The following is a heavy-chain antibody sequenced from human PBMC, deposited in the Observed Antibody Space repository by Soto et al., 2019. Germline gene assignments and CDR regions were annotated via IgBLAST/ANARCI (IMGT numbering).Heavy chain of an antibody. CDR2: IDGSGAGT. CDR1: GFTFSSYA. V-gene: IGHV3-23*01. D-gene: IGHD3-9*01. CDR3: AKGDILTGSRQGWDY. J-gene: IGHJ4*02. Sequence: EVQLLESGGGLVQPGGSLRLSCVASGFTFSSYAMSWVHQAPGRGLECVSSIDGSGAGTYYSDSVRGRFTISRDNSKNTLDLQMDSLRAEDTAVYYCAKGDILTGSRQGWDYWGQGTLVTVSS.